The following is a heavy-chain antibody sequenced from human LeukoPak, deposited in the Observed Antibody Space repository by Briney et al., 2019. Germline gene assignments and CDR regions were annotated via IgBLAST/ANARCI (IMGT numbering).Heavy chain of an antibody. CDR3: AKKGDNYDFWSGDTFDY. J-gene: IGHJ4*02. D-gene: IGHD3-3*01. CDR2: IRYDGSNK. CDR1: GFTFSSYG. Sequence: GGSLRLSCAASGFTFSSYGMHWVRQAPGKGLEWVAFIRYDGSNKYYADSVKGRFTISRDNSKNTLYLQMNSLRAEDTAVYYCAKKGDNYDFWSGDTFDYWGQGTLVTVSS. V-gene: IGHV3-30*02.